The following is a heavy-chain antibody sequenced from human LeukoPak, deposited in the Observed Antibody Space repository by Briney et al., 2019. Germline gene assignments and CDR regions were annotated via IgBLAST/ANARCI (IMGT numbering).Heavy chain of an antibody. Sequence: GGSLRLSCAGSGFSLHTYCMNWVRQAPGRGLEWISYISDVNNVIYYADSVKGRFTISRSKAENSVFLQMNSLRAEDTAIYFCAREATRRNLLTYGSWDACDIWGQGTMVTVAS. D-gene: IGHD4-17*01. V-gene: IGHV3-48*01. CDR2: ISDVNNVI. CDR1: GFSLHTYC. J-gene: IGHJ3*02. CDR3: AREATRRNLLTYGSWDACDI.